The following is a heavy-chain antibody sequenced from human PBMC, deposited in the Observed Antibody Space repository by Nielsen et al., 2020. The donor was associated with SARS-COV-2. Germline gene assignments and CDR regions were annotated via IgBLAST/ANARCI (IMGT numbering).Heavy chain of an antibody. V-gene: IGHV4-38-2*02. Sequence: SETLSLTCTVSGYSISSGYYWGWIRQPPGKGLEWIGSIYHSGSTYYNPSLKSRVTISVDTSKNQFSLKLSSVTAADTAVYYCARDPLRFWGGYSYGSYFDYWGQGTLVTVSS. CDR1: GYSISSGYY. CDR3: ARDPLRFWGGYSYGSYFDY. CDR2: IYHSGST. D-gene: IGHD5-18*01. J-gene: IGHJ4*02.